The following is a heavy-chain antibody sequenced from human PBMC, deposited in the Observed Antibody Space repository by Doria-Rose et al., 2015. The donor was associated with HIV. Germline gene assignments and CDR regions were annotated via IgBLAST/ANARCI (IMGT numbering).Heavy chain of an antibody. CDR1: GFTFSSYS. CDR2: ISSSSSYI. Sequence: GGGLVKPGGSLRLSCAASGFTFSSYSMNWVRQAPGKGLEWVSSISSSSSYIYYADSVKGRFTISRDNAKNSLYLQMNSLRAEDTAVYYCAGEVGGEHSSSGSDYWGQGTLVTVSS. CDR3: AGEVGGEHSSSGSDY. V-gene: IGHV3-21*03. D-gene: IGHD6-6*01. J-gene: IGHJ4*02.